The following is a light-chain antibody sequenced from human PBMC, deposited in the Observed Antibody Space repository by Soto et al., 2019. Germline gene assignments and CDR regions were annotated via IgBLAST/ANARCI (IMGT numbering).Light chain of an antibody. CDR1: SSNIGSNT. V-gene: IGLV1-44*01. CDR3: AAWDDSLNALV. J-gene: IGLJ2*01. CDR2: SNN. Sequence: QSVLTQPPSASGTPGQRVTISCSGSSSNIGSNTGNWYQQLPGTAPKLPIYSNNQRPSRVPDRVSGSKSGSSASLGISALQCEDEADAYCAAWDDSLNALVFGGGSKLTVL.